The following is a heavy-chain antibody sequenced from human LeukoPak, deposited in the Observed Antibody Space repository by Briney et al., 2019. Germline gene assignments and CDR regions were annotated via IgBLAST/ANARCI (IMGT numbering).Heavy chain of an antibody. CDR3: ARNPTGTTAWFDP. CDR1: GFTFSDYY. D-gene: IGHD1-1*01. J-gene: IGHJ5*02. V-gene: IGHV3-11*06. Sequence: PGGSLRLSCAASGFTFSDYYMSWIRQAPGKGLEWVSYISSSSSYTNYADSVKGRFTISRDNAKNSLYLQMTSLRAEDTAVYYCARNPTGTTAWFDPWGQGTLVTVSS. CDR2: ISSSSSYT.